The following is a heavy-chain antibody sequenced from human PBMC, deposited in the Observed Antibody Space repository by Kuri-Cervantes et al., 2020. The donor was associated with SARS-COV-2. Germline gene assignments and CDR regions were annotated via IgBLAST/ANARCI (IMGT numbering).Heavy chain of an antibody. D-gene: IGHD6-19*01. V-gene: IGHV1-24*01. CDR3: ATVPGSGIAVAAPFDY. J-gene: IGHJ4*02. CDR1: GYTLTELS. Sequence: ASVKVSCKVSGYTLTELSMHWVRQAPGKGLEWVGGFDPEDGETIYAQKFQGRVTMTEDTSTDTAYMELSSLRSEDTAVYYCATVPGSGIAVAAPFDYWGQGTLVTVSS. CDR2: FDPEDGET.